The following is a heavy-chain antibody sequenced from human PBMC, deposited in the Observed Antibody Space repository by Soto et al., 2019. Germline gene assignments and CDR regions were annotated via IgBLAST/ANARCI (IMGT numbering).Heavy chain of an antibody. CDR2: ISPYNGNT. CDR1: GYTFTSYG. D-gene: IGHD3-10*01. CDR3: ARFRPKDYGSGSLWSNYYSYTMDV. Sequence: ASVKVSCKASGYTFTSYGISWVRQAPGQGLEWMGWISPYNGNTNYAQKLQGRVTMTTDTSTSTAYMELGSLISDDTAVYSCARFRPKDYGSGSLWSNYYSYTMDVWGQGTTVTVAS. V-gene: IGHV1-18*01. J-gene: IGHJ6*02.